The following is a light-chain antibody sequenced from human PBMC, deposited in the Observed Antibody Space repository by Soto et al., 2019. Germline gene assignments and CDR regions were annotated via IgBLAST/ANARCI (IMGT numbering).Light chain of an antibody. CDR3: MQALQTPLT. CDR2: MGS. J-gene: IGKJ4*01. CDR1: QSLLHSNENNY. V-gene: IGKV2-28*01. Sequence: DIVMTQSPLSLPVTPGEPASISCRSSQSLLHSNENNYLDWFLQKPGQSPQLLIYMGSNRASGVPDRFSGSGSGTDFTLKISRVEAEDVGIYYCMQALQTPLTFGGGNKVEI.